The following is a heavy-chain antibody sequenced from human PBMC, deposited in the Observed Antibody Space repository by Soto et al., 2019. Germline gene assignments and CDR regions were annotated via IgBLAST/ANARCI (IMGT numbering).Heavy chain of an antibody. Sequence: SETLSLTCAVSGGSISSGGYSWSWIRQPPGKGLEWIGYIYHSGSTYYNPSLKSRVTISVDRSKNQFSLKLSSVTAADTAVYYCARSTPFDYFSGQAVGGWFDPWGQGTLVTVSS. CDR2: IYHSGST. CDR1: GGSISSGGYS. CDR3: ARSTPFDYFSGQAVGGWFDP. J-gene: IGHJ5*02. D-gene: IGHD3-10*01. V-gene: IGHV4-30-2*01.